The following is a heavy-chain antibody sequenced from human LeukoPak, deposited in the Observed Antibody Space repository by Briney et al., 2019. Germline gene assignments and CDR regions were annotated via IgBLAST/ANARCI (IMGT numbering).Heavy chain of an antibody. CDR1: GFTFSSYG. CDR3: ARDQRESSSWYVVMGY. J-gene: IGHJ4*02. CDR2: IWYDGSNK. V-gene: IGHV3-33*01. Sequence: GGSLRLSCAASGFTFSSYGVHWVRQAPGKGLEWVAVIWYDGSNKYYADSVKGRFTISRDNSKNTLYLQMNSLRAEDTAVYYCARDQRESSSWYVVMGYWGQGTLVTVSS. D-gene: IGHD6-13*01.